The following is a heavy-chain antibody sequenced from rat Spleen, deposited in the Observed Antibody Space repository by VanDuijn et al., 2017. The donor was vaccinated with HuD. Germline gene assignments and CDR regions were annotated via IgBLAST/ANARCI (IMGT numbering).Heavy chain of an antibody. V-gene: IGHV5-22*01. CDR3: ARPPVYYGYDSDYFDY. J-gene: IGHJ2*01. CDR1: GFTFSDYY. D-gene: IGHD1-7*01. Sequence: EMQLVESGGDLVQPGRSLKLSCAASGFTFSDYYMAWVRQAPKKGLEWVASISNEGSSTYYGDSVKGRFTISRDNAKSTLYLQMNSLRSEDTATYVCARPPVYYGYDSDYFDYWGQGVMVTVSS. CDR2: ISNEGSST.